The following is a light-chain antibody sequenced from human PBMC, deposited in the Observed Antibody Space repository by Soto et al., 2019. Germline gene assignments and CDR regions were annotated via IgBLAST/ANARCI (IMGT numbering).Light chain of an antibody. CDR2: EVT. CDR3: CSYAGSYIYV. J-gene: IGLJ1*01. Sequence: QSALTQPPSASGSPGQSVTISCTGSNVGEYDYVSWYQQHPGKAPKLMIHEVTKRPSGVPDRFSGSKSGNTASLTISGLQAEDEADYYCCSYAGSYIYVFGTGTQLTVL. CDR1: NVGEYDY. V-gene: IGLV2-8*01.